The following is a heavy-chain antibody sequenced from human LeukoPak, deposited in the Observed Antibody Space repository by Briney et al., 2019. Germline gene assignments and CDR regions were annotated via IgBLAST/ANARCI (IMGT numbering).Heavy chain of an antibody. CDR3: ARASHTGYDY. V-gene: IGHV3-48*02. Sequence: GGSLRLSCAASGFTFSTYGMNWVRQSPGKGLEWVSYISHTSSAIYYADPVKGRSTISRDNAKNSLYLQMNSLRDEDTAVYYCARASHTGYDYWGQGTLVTVSS. J-gene: IGHJ4*02. D-gene: IGHD3-9*01. CDR2: ISHTSSAI. CDR1: GFTFSTYG.